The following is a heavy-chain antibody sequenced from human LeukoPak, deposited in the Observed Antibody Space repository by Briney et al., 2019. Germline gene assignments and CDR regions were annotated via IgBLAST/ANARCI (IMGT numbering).Heavy chain of an antibody. Sequence: GGSLRLSCAASGFTFSSYGMHWVRQAPGKGLEWVAVISYDGSNKYYADSVKGRFTISRDNSKNTLYLQMNSLRAEDTAVYYCAEDLLVYSSSWYWGPAFDYWGQGTLVTVSS. D-gene: IGHD6-13*01. CDR2: ISYDGSNK. J-gene: IGHJ4*02. V-gene: IGHV3-30*18. CDR3: AEDLLVYSSSWYWGPAFDY. CDR1: GFTFSSYG.